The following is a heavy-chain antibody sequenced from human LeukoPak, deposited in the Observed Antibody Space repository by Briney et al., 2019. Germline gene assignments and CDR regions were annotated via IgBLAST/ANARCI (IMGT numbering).Heavy chain of an antibody. V-gene: IGHV4-34*01. J-gene: IGHJ5*02. CDR1: GGSFSGYY. CDR3: ASATGTERWFDP. D-gene: IGHD1-1*01. Sequence: SETLSLTCAVYGGSFSGYYWSWIRQPPGKGLEWIGEINHSGSTNYNPSLKSRVTISVDTSKNQFSLKLSSVTAVDTAVYYCASATGTERWFDPWGQGTLVTVSS. CDR2: INHSGST.